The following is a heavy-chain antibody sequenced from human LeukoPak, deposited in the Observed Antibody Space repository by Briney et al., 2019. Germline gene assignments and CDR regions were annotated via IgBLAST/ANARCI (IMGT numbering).Heavy chain of an antibody. J-gene: IGHJ4*02. CDR2: INHSGST. CDR3: ARGGRLSIAAAGANY. V-gene: IGHV4-34*01. CDR1: GGSFSGYY. Sequence: SETLSLTCAVYGGSFSGYYWSWIRQPPGKGLEWIGEINHSGSTNYNPSLKSRVTISVDTSKNQFSLKLSSVTGADTAVYYCARGGRLSIAAAGANYWGQGTLVTVSS. D-gene: IGHD6-13*01.